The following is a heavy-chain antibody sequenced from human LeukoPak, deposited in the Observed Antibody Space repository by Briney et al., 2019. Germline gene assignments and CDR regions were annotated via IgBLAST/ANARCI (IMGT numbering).Heavy chain of an antibody. CDR1: GFSFSSYP. Sequence: GGSLRLSCAASGFSFSSYPMHWVRQAPGKGLEWVSAIVGSGGNTFYADSVKGRFTISRDNSKNTLYLQVNSLGPEDTAVYYCAKRSHYDGSHSLSFYFDSWGQGALVTVSS. D-gene: IGHD1-26*01. CDR3: AKRSHYDGSHSLSFYFDS. J-gene: IGHJ4*02. V-gene: IGHV3-23*01. CDR2: IVGSGGNT.